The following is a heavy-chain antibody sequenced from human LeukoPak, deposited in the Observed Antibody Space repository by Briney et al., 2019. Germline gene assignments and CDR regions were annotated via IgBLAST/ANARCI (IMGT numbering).Heavy chain of an antibody. V-gene: IGHV3-30*04. Sequence: GGALRLSCAASGFTFTNYAIHWVRQAPGRGLEWVAVISFDGSNKYYGDSVKGRFTISRDNSKNTLYLQMNSLRAEDTAVYYCARDYTLFPHWYFALWGRGTLVTVSS. CDR1: GFTFTNYA. CDR3: ARDYTLFPHWYFAL. D-gene: IGHD2-2*02. CDR2: ISFDGSNK. J-gene: IGHJ2*01.